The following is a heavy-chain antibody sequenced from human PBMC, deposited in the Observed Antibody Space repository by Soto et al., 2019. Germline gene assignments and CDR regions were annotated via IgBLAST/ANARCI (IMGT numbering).Heavy chain of an antibody. CDR2: IYYTGST. D-gene: IGHD4-17*01. CDR1: DGSFSSGDYY. J-gene: IGHJ6*02. V-gene: IGHV4-30-4*01. Sequence: QVQLQESGPGVVKPSQTLSLTCTVSDGSFSSGDYYWSWVRQPPGQGLEWIGYIYYTGSTFNNPSLKSRVSISIDTSKTQFSLKLSSVTAADTAVYYCARIHFGDEPSYYYYGMDVWGQGTTVTVSS. CDR3: ARIHFGDEPSYYYYGMDV.